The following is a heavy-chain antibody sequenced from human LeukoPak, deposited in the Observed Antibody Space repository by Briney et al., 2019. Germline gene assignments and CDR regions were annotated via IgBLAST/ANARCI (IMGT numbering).Heavy chain of an antibody. V-gene: IGHV4-59*01. CDR1: GGSISSYY. Sequence: PSETLSLTCTVSGGSISSYYWSWIRQPPGKGLEWIGYIYYSGSTNYNPSLKSRVTISVDTSKNQFSLKLSSVTAADTAVYYCARSQEGGDYYFDYWGQGTLVTVSS. CDR2: IYYSGST. J-gene: IGHJ4*02. D-gene: IGHD3-16*01. CDR3: ARSQEGGDYYFDY.